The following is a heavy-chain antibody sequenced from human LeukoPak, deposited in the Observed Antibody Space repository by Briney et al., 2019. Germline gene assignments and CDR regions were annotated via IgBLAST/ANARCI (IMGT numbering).Heavy chain of an antibody. CDR2: IYYSGST. V-gene: IGHV4-39*01. D-gene: IGHD3-22*01. Sequence: PSETLSLTCTVSGGSISSSSYYWGWIRQPPGKGLEWIGSIYYSGSTYYNPSLKSRVTISVDTSKNQFSLKLSSVTAADTAVYYCARTYYDSSYDAFDIWGQGTMVTVSS. J-gene: IGHJ3*02. CDR3: ARTYYDSSYDAFDI. CDR1: GGSISSSSYY.